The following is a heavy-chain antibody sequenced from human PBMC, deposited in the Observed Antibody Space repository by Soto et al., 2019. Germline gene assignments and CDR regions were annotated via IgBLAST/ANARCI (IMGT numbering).Heavy chain of an antibody. CDR3: AIEDGVLYFDWLLGPYYYYYMDV. Sequence: PGGSLRLSCAASGFTFSSYSINWVRQAPGKGLEWVSYISSSSSTIYYADSVKGRFTISRDNAKNSLYLQMNSLRAEDTVVYYCAIEDGVLYFDWLLGPYYYYYMDVWGKGTTVTVSS. CDR2: ISSSSSTI. CDR1: GFTFSSYS. J-gene: IGHJ6*03. V-gene: IGHV3-48*01. D-gene: IGHD3-9*01.